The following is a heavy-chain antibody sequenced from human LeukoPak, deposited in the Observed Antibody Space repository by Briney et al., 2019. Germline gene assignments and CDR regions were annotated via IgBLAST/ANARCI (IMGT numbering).Heavy chain of an antibody. J-gene: IGHJ4*02. CDR1: EFTFSSHT. Sequence: PRGSPRLSCAASEFTFSSHTMNWVRQAPGKGLEWVSSISSSSGTIYHADSVKGRFTISRDNAKNSLYLQMNSLRDDDTAVYYCARGRYCLGTCCYLDYWGQGILVTVSS. V-gene: IGHV3-48*02. CDR3: ARGRYCLGTCCYLDY. D-gene: IGHD2-2*01. CDR2: ISSSSGTI.